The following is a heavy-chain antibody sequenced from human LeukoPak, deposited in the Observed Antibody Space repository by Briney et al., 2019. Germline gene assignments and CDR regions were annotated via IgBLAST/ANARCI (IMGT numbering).Heavy chain of an antibody. J-gene: IGHJ6*03. CDR3: ARDLEVRPGYYYMDV. CDR2: IYYSGST. Sequence: SETLSLTCTVSGGSISSYYWSWIRQPPGKGLEWIGYIYYSGSTNYNPSLKSRVTISVDTSKNQFSLKLSSVTAADTAVYYCARDLEVRPGYYYMDVWGKGTTVTISS. D-gene: IGHD3-10*01. CDR1: GGSISSYY. V-gene: IGHV4-59*12.